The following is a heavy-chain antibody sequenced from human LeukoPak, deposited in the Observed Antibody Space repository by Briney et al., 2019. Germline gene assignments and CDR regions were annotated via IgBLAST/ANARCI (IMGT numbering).Heavy chain of an antibody. V-gene: IGHV4-31*03. CDR1: SGSISSGGYY. J-gene: IGHJ6*03. Sequence: SETLSLTCTVSSGSISSGGYYWSWIRQHPGKGLEWIGYIYYSGSTYYNPSLKSRVTISVDTSKNQFSLKLSSVTAADTAVYYCARVRGRDYYYYYMDVWGKGTTVTVSS. CDR2: IYYSGST. CDR3: ARVRGRDYYYYYMDV.